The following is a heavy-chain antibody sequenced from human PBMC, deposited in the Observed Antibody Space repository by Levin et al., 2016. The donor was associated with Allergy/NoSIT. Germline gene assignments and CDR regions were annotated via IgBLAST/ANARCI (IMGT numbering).Heavy chain of an antibody. CDR1: GAVSLTPVLL. D-gene: IGHD1-20*01. J-gene: IGHJ3*02. Sequence: SQTLSLTCAMSGAVSLTPVLLGTGSGSPHREASSGWGGHTTGPAGLMIYAVSVKSRITINPDTSKNQFSLQLNSVTPEDSAVYYCARGVNNSFDIWGQGTMVTVSS. V-gene: IGHV6-1*01. CDR2: HTTGPAGL. CDR3: ARGVNNSFDI.